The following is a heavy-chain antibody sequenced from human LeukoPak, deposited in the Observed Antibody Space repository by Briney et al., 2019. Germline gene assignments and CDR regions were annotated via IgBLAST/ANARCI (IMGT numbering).Heavy chain of an antibody. J-gene: IGHJ6*03. CDR3: ARAQTLRFLEWLLFDYYMDV. CDR1: GFTFSSYW. D-gene: IGHD3-3*01. Sequence: GGSLRLSCAASGFTFSSYWMSWVRQAPGKGLEWVANIKQDGSEKYYVDSVKGRFTISRDNAKNSLYLQMNSLRAEDTAVYYCARAQTLRFLEWLLFDYYMDVWGKGTTVTVSS. V-gene: IGHV3-7*01. CDR2: IKQDGSEK.